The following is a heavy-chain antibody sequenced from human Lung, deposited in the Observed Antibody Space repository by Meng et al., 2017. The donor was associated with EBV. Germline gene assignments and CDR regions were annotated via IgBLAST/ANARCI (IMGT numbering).Heavy chain of an antibody. CDR3: ARDPSNTSGRYAYFDY. CDR2: ISCYNGDT. Sequence: QVQRGESRSGGKKPGASVRVSCKVSGYTFTHHGISWIRQAPGQGLEWMGWISCYNGDTNYAQKLQGRVTMTTDTSTNTAYMDLRSLRSDDTAVYYCARDPSNTSGRYAYFDYWGQGTLVTVSS. D-gene: IGHD6-19*01. J-gene: IGHJ4*02. CDR1: GYTFTHHG. V-gene: IGHV1-18*01.